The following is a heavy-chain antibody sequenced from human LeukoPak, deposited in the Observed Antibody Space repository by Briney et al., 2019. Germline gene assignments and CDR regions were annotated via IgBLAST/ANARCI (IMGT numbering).Heavy chain of an antibody. J-gene: IGHJ4*02. Sequence: GGSLRLSCAASEFTFRSYAMSWVRQAPGKGLEWVSAISGSGATTYSADSVKGRFTISRDNSKNTLYLQMNSLRAEDTAVYYCAREETIDSYGYDYWGQGTLVTVSS. CDR2: ISGSGATT. CDR3: AREETIDSYGYDY. CDR1: EFTFRSYA. D-gene: IGHD5-18*01. V-gene: IGHV3-23*01.